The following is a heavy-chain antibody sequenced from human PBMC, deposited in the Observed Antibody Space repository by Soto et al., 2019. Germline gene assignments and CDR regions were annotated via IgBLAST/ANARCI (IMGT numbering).Heavy chain of an antibody. CDR2: TYYRSKWYN. J-gene: IGHJ6*03. CDR1: GDSVSSNSAA. Sequence: QVQLQQSGPGLVKPSQTLSLTCAISGDSVSSNSAAWNWIRQSPSRGLEWLGRTYYRSKWYNDYAVSVKSRITLNPDTSKNQFSLQLNSVTPEDTAVYYCARDRGVSGYGQSDYMDVWGKGTTVTVSS. CDR3: ARDRGVSGYGQSDYMDV. V-gene: IGHV6-1*01. D-gene: IGHD5-12*01.